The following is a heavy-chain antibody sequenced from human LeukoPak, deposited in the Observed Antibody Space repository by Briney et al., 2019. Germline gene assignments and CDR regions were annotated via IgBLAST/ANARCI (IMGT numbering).Heavy chain of an antibody. CDR3: ARGLRYYGSGGDYDY. Sequence: SETLSLTCAVYGGSFRGYYWSWIRQPPGKGLEWIGEINHSGSTNYNPSLKSRVTISVDTSKNQFSLKLSSVTAADTAVYYCARGLRYYGSGGDYDYWGQGTLVSVSS. CDR1: GGSFRGYY. CDR2: INHSGST. J-gene: IGHJ4*02. D-gene: IGHD3-10*01. V-gene: IGHV4-34*01.